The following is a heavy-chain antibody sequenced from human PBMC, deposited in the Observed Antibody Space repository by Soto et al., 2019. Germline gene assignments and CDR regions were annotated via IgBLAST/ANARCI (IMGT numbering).Heavy chain of an antibody. CDR1: GGSISSSSYY. J-gene: IGHJ6*02. CDR2: IYYSGST. Sequence: SETLSLTCTVSGGSISSSSYYWGWIRQPPGKGLEWTGSIYYSGSTYYNPSLKSRVTISVDTSKNQFSLKLSSVTAADTAAYYCAGPLGSPCGGDCLGVYYYYGMDVWGQGTTVTVSS. D-gene: IGHD2-21*02. CDR3: AGPLGSPCGGDCLGVYYYYGMDV. V-gene: IGHV4-39*01.